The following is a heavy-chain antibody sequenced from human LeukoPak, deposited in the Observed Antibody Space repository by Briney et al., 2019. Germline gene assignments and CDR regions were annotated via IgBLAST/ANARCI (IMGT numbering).Heavy chain of an antibody. CDR3: ARELPFDY. CDR1: GFTFSSYW. V-gene: IGHV3-74*01. J-gene: IGHJ4*02. CDR2: ISGDGSGT. Sequence: SGGSLRLSCAASGFTFSSYWMHWVRQTPGKGLVWVSRISGDGSGTTYAESVKGRFTISRDNAKNTLYLQMNSLRAEDTAVYYCARELPFDYWGQGTLVTVSS.